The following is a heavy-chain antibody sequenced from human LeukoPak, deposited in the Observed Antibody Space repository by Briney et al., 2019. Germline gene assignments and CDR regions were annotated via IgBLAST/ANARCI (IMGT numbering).Heavy chain of an antibody. CDR2: ISSSSTI. D-gene: IGHD3/OR15-3a*01. CDR1: GFTFSSYS. Sequence: GGSLRLSCAASGFTFSSYSMNWVRQAPGKGLEWVSYISSSSTIYYADSVKGRFTTSRDNSKNTLYPQMNSLRAEDTAVYYCARDSGFSGTQRGEYWGQGTLVTVSS. CDR3: ARDSGFSGTQRGEY. V-gene: IGHV3-48*01. J-gene: IGHJ4*02.